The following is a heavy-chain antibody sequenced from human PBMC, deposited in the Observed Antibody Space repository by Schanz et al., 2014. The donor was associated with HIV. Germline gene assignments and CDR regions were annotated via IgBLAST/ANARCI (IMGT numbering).Heavy chain of an antibody. CDR2: FNPNSGGR. V-gene: IGHV1-2*02. D-gene: IGHD1-1*01. Sequence: QVQLVQSGAEVKKPGSSVKVSCKASGGTFMTYAISWVRQAPGQGLEWMGWFNPNSGGRIYPQKFEGRVTMTRDTSISTAYMELSSLRYDDTAVYYCARDRAGNWQWVGYYGMDVWGQGTTVTVSS. CDR3: ARDRAGNWQWVGYYGMDV. J-gene: IGHJ6*02. CDR1: GGTFMTYA.